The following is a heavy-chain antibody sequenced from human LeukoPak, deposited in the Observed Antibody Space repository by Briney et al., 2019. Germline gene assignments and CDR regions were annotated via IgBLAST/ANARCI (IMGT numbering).Heavy chain of an antibody. CDR1: GGSISSYY. CDR3: ARGLGLVPIDY. V-gene: IGHV4-59*01. D-gene: IGHD3/OR15-3a*01. J-gene: IGHJ4*02. CDR2: IYYSGST. Sequence: PSETLSPTCTVSGGSISSYYWSWIRQPPGKGLEWIGYIYYSGSTNYNPSLKSRVTISVDTSKNQFSLKLSSVTAADTAVYYCARGLGLVPIDYWGQGTLVTVSS.